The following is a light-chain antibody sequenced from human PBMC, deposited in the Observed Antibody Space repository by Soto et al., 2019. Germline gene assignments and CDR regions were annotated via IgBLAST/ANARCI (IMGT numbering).Light chain of an antibody. J-gene: IGKJ1*01. CDR3: QQHNNWPRT. CDR1: QSISSS. V-gene: IGKV3-15*01. Sequence: EIVMTQSPATLSVSPGERATLSCRASQSISSSLAWYHQKPGQAPRLLIYGASTRATGIAARFSGSGSGTEFTLTISSLQSEDFAVYYCQQHNNWPRTFGQGTKVDIK. CDR2: GAS.